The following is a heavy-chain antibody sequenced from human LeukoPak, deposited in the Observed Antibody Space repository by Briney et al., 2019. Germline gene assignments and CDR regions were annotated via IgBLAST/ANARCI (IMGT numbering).Heavy chain of an antibody. J-gene: IGHJ6*02. V-gene: IGHV3-7*01. CDR3: ARDRWELLSNSYHYCGLDV. Sequence: PGGSLRVSCAASGSTFSNYWMSWVPQAPGKGLEWVANIKQDGSEKCYVDSVKGRFTISRDNAKNSLYLQMNSLRAEDTAVYYCARDRWELLSNSYHYCGLDVWGQGTTVTVSS. D-gene: IGHD2-15*01. CDR2: IKQDGSEK. CDR1: GSTFSNYW.